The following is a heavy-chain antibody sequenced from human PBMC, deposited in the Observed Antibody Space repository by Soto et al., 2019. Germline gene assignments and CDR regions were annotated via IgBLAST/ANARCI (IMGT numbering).Heavy chain of an antibody. CDR1: GFTFSSYG. D-gene: IGHD5-18*01. V-gene: IGHV3-30*18. Sequence: QVQLVESGGGVVQPGRSLRLSCAASGFTFSSYGMHWVRQAPGKGLEWVAVISYDGSNKYYADSVKGRFTISRDNSKNTLYLHMNSLRAEDTAVYYCAKTNPAMVKYGMDVWGQGTTVTVSS. CDR3: AKTNPAMVKYGMDV. CDR2: ISYDGSNK. J-gene: IGHJ6*02.